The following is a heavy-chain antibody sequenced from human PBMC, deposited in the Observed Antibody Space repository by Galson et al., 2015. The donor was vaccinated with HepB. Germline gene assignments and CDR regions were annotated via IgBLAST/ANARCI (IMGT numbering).Heavy chain of an antibody. CDR2: FKSKTDGATT. Sequence: SLRLSCAASGFTFSDAWMTWVRQAPGKGLEWVGHFKSKTDGATTDYAAPVKGRFSISRDDSKNTLYLQMNNLTTEDTAVYYCATKVFGYYYDSSGYYYTDYFDYWGQGTLVTVSS. V-gene: IGHV3-15*01. D-gene: IGHD3-22*01. CDR1: GFTFSDAW. CDR3: ATKVFGYYYDSSGYYYTDYFDY. J-gene: IGHJ4*02.